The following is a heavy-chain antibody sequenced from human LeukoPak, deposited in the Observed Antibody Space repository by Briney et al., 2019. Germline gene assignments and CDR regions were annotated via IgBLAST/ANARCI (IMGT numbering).Heavy chain of an antibody. CDR3: ARHLGYYGSGSYNY. CDR1: GGSISSGSYY. J-gene: IGHJ4*02. CDR2: IYTSGST. Sequence: SQTLSLTCTVSGGSISSGSYYWSWIRQPAGKGLEWIGRIYTSGSTNYNPSLKSRVTISVDTSKNQFSLKLSSVTAADTAVYYCARHLGYYGSGSYNYWGQGTLVTVSS. V-gene: IGHV4-61*02. D-gene: IGHD3-10*01.